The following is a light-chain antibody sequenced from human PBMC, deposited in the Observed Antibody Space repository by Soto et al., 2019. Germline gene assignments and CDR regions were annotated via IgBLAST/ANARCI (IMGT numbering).Light chain of an antibody. CDR2: GVS. CDR1: QSVSSN. Sequence: ERIITQSPATLSVSPGESATLSCRASQSVSSNLAWYQQKPGQAPRLLIYGVSTRATGIPARFSGSGSETKFTLTISSLXSEDFAVYYCQQYNNWPPLTFGGGTKVDIK. V-gene: IGKV3-15*01. CDR3: QQYNNWPPLT. J-gene: IGKJ4*01.